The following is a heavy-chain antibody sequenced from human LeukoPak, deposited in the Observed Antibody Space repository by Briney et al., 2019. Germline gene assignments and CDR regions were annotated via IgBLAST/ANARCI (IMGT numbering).Heavy chain of an antibody. CDR2: ISPYNGNT. CDR1: GYTFTSYG. J-gene: IGHJ3*02. D-gene: IGHD3-22*01. CDR3: ARGLDYYDSSGIDAFDI. Sequence: ASVKVSCKASGYTFTSYGISWVRQAPGQGLEWMGWISPYNGNTNYAQKLQGRVTMTTDTSTSTAYMELRSLRSDDTAVYYCARGLDYYDSSGIDAFDIWGQGTMVTVSS. V-gene: IGHV1-18*01.